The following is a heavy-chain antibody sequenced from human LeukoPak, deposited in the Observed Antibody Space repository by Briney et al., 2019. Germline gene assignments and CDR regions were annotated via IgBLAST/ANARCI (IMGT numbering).Heavy chain of an antibody. CDR2: INHSGST. D-gene: IGHD6-19*01. CDR1: GGSFSGYY. Sequence: SETLSLTCAVYGGSFSGYYWSWIRQPPGKWLEWIGEINHSGSTYYNPSLKSRVTISVDTSKNQFSLKLRSVTAADTAVYYCARESRLSSGWYMDYWGQGTLVTVSS. V-gene: IGHV4-34*01. J-gene: IGHJ4*02. CDR3: ARESRLSSGWYMDY.